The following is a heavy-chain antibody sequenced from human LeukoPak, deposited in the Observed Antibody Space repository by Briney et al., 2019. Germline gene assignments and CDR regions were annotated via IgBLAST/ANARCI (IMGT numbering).Heavy chain of an antibody. V-gene: IGHV4-34*01. J-gene: IGHJ5*02. CDR3: ARAIVVVVAGVIWFDP. CDR2: INHSGST. CDR1: GGSFSGYY. Sequence: SETLSLTCAVYGGSFSGYYWSWIRQPPGKGLEWIGEINHSGSTNYNPSLKSRVTISVDTSKYQFSLKLSSVTAADTAVYCCARAIVVVVAGVIWFDPWGQGTLVTVSS. D-gene: IGHD2-15*01.